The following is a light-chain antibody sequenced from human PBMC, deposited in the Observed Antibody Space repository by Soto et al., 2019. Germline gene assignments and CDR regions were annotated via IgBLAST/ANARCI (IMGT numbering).Light chain of an antibody. J-gene: IGKJ5*01. Sequence: DIQLTQSPSFLSASVGARVTITCRASQDISSSLAWYQQKPGKAPKLLIYAASTLQGGVPSRFSGSGSGTEFTLTISSLQPEDFATYYCQQLNSYPSITFGQGTRLE. CDR1: QDISSS. CDR3: QQLNSYPSIT. V-gene: IGKV1-9*01. CDR2: AAS.